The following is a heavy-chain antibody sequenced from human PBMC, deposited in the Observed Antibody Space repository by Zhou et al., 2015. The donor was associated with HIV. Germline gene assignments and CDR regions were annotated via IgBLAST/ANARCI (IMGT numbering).Heavy chain of an antibody. J-gene: IGHJ6*02. CDR3: ARNGGIVVVVAAGGMDV. V-gene: IGHV1-69*01. Sequence: ANYAQKFQGRVTITADESTSTAYMELSSLRSEDTAVYYCARNGGIVVVVAAGGMDVWGQGTTVTVSS. D-gene: IGHD2-15*01. CDR2: A.